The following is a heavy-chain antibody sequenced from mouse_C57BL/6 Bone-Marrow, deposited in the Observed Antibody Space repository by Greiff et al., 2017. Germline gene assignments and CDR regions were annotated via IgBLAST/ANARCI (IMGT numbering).Heavy chain of an antibody. CDR3: ARGATMVTTRGFAY. J-gene: IGHJ3*01. Sequence: QVQLQQPGTELVKPGASVKLSCKASGYTFPSYWMHWVKQRPGQGLEWIGNINPSNGGTNDTEKFKSKATLTVDKSSSTAYMQLSSRTSEDSAVYYCARGATMVTTRGFAYWGQGTLVTVSA. D-gene: IGHD2-2*01. CDR1: GYTFPSYW. CDR2: INPSNGGT. V-gene: IGHV1-53*01.